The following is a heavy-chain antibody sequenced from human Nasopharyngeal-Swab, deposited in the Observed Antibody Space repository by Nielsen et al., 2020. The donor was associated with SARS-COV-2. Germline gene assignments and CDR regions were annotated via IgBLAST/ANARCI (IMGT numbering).Heavy chain of an antibody. CDR3: ARHQEFTIFGVVIRGAFDI. CDR2: IYYSGST. CDR1: GGSISSSSYY. J-gene: IGHJ3*02. D-gene: IGHD3-3*01. V-gene: IGHV4-39*01. Sequence: SETLSLTCTVSGGSISSSSYYWGWIRQPPGKGLEWIGSIYYSGSTYYNPSLKSRVTISVDTSKNQFSLKLSSVTAADTAVYYCARHQEFTIFGVVIRGAFDIWGLGTMVTVSS.